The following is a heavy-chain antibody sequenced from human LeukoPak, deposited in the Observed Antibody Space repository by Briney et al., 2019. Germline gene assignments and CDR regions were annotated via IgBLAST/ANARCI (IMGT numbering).Heavy chain of an antibody. Sequence: SETLSLTCAVYGGSFSGYYWSWIRQPPGKGLEWIGEINHSGSTNYNPSLKSRVTISVDTSKNQFSLKLSSVTAADTAVYYCAREISYYDSSGYVLDYWGQGTLVTVSS. V-gene: IGHV4-34*01. J-gene: IGHJ4*02. CDR1: GGSFSGYY. CDR2: INHSGST. D-gene: IGHD3-22*01. CDR3: AREISYYDSSGYVLDY.